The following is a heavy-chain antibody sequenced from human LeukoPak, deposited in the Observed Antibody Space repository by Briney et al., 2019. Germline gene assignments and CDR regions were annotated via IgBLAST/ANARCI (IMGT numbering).Heavy chain of an antibody. Sequence: ASVKVSCKASGYTFTNHALHWVRQAPGQRVEWMGWINAGNGDTKYSQKFQGRVTITRDTSASTAYMELSSLRSEDTAVYHCARGYCSTTSCQYYFDYWGQGTLVTVSS. CDR2: INAGNGDT. V-gene: IGHV1-3*01. D-gene: IGHD2-2*01. J-gene: IGHJ4*02. CDR1: GYTFTNHA. CDR3: ARGYCSTTSCQYYFDY.